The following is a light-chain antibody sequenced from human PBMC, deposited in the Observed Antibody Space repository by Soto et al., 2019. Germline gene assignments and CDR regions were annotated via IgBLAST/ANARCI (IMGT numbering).Light chain of an antibody. Sequence: DIQMTQSPSTLSASVGDRVTITCRASQSVSHWLAWYQQKPGQAPKLLIYETSILESGVPSRFSGSGSGTEFTLTSSGLQPDDCAAYYCQQYSLYWTFGKGTKVEIQ. CDR2: ETS. V-gene: IGKV1-5*03. CDR3: QQYSLYWT. CDR1: QSVSHW. J-gene: IGKJ1*01.